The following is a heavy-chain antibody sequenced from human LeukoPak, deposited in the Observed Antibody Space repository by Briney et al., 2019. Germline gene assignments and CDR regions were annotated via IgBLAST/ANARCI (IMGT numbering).Heavy chain of an antibody. CDR3: AKGQELDDGVFDS. J-gene: IGHJ4*02. CDR2: IRSNGDTA. D-gene: IGHD1-1*01. V-gene: IGHV3-23*01. CDR1: GFTFSRIA. Sequence: GGSLRLSCAASGFTFSRIAMTWVRQAPGKGLEWVSTIRSNGDTAYNADSVRGRFAISRDNSKNELFLQMNSLRVEDTAIYYCAKGQELDDGVFDSWGQGTLVTVPS.